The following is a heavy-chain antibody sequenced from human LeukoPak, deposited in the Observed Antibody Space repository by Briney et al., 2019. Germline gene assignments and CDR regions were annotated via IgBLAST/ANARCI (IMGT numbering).Heavy chain of an antibody. CDR3: ARKKYPYYHDSRGPFDS. V-gene: IGHV1-24*01. J-gene: IGHJ5*01. Sequence: GASVKVSCKVSGYTLTELSMHWVRQAPGKGLEWMGGFDPEDGETIYAQKFQGRVTMTEDTSTDTAYMELSSLRSEDTAVYFCARKKYPYYHDSRGPFDSWGQGILVTVSS. D-gene: IGHD3-22*01. CDR1: GYTLTELS. CDR2: FDPEDGET.